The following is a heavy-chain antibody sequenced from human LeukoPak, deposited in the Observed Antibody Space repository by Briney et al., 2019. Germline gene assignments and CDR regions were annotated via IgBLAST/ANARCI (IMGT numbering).Heavy chain of an antibody. Sequence: GSLRLSCAASGFTFSNYWMHWIRQVPGKGLEWIGEINHSGSTNYNPSLKSRVTISVDTSKNQFSLKLSSVTAADTAVYYCARGSSTTHWGQGTLVTVSS. CDR2: INHSGST. V-gene: IGHV4-34*01. D-gene: IGHD2-2*01. J-gene: IGHJ4*02. CDR3: ARGSSTTH. CDR1: GFTFSNYW.